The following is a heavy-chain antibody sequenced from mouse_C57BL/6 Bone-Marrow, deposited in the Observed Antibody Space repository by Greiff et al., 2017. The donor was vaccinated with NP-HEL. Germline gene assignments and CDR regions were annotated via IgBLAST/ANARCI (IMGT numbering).Heavy chain of an antibody. V-gene: IGHV1-80*01. J-gene: IGHJ1*03. CDR2: IYPGDGDT. CDR1: GYAFSSYW. Sequence: VQLVESGAELVKPGASVKISCKASGYAFSSYWMNWVKQRPGKGLEWIGQIYPGDGDTNYNGKFKGKATLTADKSSSTAYMQLSSLTSEDSAVYFCARGNYYGSGDWYFDVWGTGTTVTVSS. D-gene: IGHD1-1*01. CDR3: ARGNYYGSGDWYFDV.